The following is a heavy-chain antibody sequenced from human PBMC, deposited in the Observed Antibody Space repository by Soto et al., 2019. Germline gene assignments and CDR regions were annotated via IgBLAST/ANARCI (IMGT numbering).Heavy chain of an antibody. Sequence: PGESLKISCKGSGYSFTSYWIGWVRQMPGKGLEWMGIIYPGDSDTRYSPSFQGQVTISADKSISTAYLRWSSLKASDTAMYYCARQGDFWSGYKAYYYYYYMDVWGKGTTVTVSS. V-gene: IGHV5-51*01. D-gene: IGHD3-3*01. J-gene: IGHJ6*03. CDR1: GYSFTSYW. CDR3: ARQGDFWSGYKAYYYYYYMDV. CDR2: IYPGDSDT.